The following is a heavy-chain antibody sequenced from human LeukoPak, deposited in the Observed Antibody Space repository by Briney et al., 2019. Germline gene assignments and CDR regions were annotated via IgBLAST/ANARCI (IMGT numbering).Heavy chain of an antibody. CDR3: ARDRGYTYGHPLDY. V-gene: IGHV3-33*01. D-gene: IGHD5-18*01. CDR1: GFIFSTYV. CDR2: IWHDGSNE. J-gene: IGHJ4*02. Sequence: GGSLRLSCAASGFIFSTYVIHWVRQAPGKGLEWVALIWHDGSNEYYGDSVKDRFTISRDNSKNTLYLQMDSLRDEDTAVYYCARDRGYTYGHPLDYWGQGTLVTVSS.